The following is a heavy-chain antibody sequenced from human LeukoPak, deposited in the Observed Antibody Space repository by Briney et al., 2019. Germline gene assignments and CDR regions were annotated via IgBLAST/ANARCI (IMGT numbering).Heavy chain of an antibody. CDR1: GYTFTGYY. V-gene: IGHV1-18*04. Sequence: ASVKVSCKASGYTFTGYYMHWVRQAPGQGLEWMGWISAYNGNTNYAQKLQGGVTLTTDTSTSTAYMELRSLRSDDTAVYYCARDYSVGDIQPPGYWGQGTLVTVSS. CDR3: ARDYSVGDIQPPGY. D-gene: IGHD1-26*01. CDR2: ISAYNGNT. J-gene: IGHJ4*02.